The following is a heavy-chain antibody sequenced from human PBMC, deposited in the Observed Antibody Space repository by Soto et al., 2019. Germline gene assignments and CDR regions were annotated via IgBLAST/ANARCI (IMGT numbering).Heavy chain of an antibody. CDR2: ITWNGVNT. CDR3: TRGYCSVRSCAFDI. V-gene: IGHV3-9*01. D-gene: IGHD2-15*01. CDR1: GFTFDDYA. Sequence: EEQMVESGGALVQPGRSLRLSCVASGFTFDDYAMHWVRQVPGKGLEWVSFITWNGVNTAYADSIRGRFTISRDNAKNSLYLQMNSLSAEDTAFYYCTRGYCSVRSCAFDIWGQGTMVAVSS. J-gene: IGHJ3*02.